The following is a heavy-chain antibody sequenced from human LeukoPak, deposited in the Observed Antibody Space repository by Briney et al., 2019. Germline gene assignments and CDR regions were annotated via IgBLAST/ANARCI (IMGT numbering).Heavy chain of an antibody. Sequence: GGSLRLSCAASGFTFSSYEMNWVRQAPGKGLEWVSYISSSGSTIYYADSVKGRFTISRDNAKNSLYLQMNSLRAEDTAVYYCARARRWFGELFPLFDYWGQGTLVTVSS. D-gene: IGHD3-10*01. CDR1: GFTFSSYE. CDR2: ISSSGSTI. J-gene: IGHJ4*02. CDR3: ARARRWFGELFPLFDY. V-gene: IGHV3-48*03.